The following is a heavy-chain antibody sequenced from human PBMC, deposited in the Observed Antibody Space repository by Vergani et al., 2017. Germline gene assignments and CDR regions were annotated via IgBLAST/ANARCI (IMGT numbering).Heavy chain of an antibody. CDR2: LTGGGGST. CDR1: GFTFSTYA. D-gene: IGHD1-26*01. J-gene: IGHJ4*02. V-gene: IGHV3-23*01. CDR3: VKDAGSYENFFDS. Sequence: EVQLLESGGSLKQPGGSVRLSCAASGFTFSTYAMHWVRQAPAKGLEWVSALTGGGGSTYYADSFKGRFIISRDNSRDTLYLQLNSRRPEDTATYYCVKDAGSYENFFDSWGQGTLVTVSS.